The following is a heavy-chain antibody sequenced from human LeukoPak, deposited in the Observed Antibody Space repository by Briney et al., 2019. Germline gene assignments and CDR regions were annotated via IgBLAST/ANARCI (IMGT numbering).Heavy chain of an antibody. V-gene: IGHV3-7*01. J-gene: IGHJ4*02. CDR3: ARDQLGESDY. Sequence: GGSLRLSCAASGFTFSSYWMTWVRQAPGMGLEWVANIKQDGSEKYYVDSVKGRFTISRDNAKNSLYLQMNSLRADDTDVYYCARDQLGESDYWGQGTLVTVSS. CDR2: IKQDGSEK. D-gene: IGHD3-10*01. CDR1: GFTFSSYW.